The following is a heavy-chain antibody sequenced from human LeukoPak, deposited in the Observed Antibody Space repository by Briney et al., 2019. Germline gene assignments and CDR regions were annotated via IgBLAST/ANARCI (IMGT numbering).Heavy chain of an antibody. CDR1: GGTFSSYA. V-gene: IGHV1-69*04. CDR3: AREVHDSSGYYRGDAFDI. D-gene: IGHD3-22*01. Sequence: SVKVSCKASGGTFSSYAISWVRQAPGQGLEWMGRIIPILGIANYAQKFQGRVTITADKSTSTAYMELSSLRSEDTAVYYCAREVHDSSGYYRGDAFDIWGQGTMVTASS. J-gene: IGHJ3*02. CDR2: IIPILGIA.